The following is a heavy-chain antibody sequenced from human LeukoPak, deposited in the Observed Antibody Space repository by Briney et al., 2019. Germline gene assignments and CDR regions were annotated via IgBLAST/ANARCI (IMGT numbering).Heavy chain of an antibody. Sequence: SETLSLTCAVSGGSISSSNWWSWVRPPPGKGLEWIGEIYHSGSTNYNPSLKSRVTISVDKSKNQFSLKLSSVTAADTAVYYCARVVVPAAAFDYWGQGTLVTVSS. CDR2: IYHSGST. CDR1: GGSISSSNW. CDR3: ARVVVPAAAFDY. D-gene: IGHD2-2*01. V-gene: IGHV4-4*02. J-gene: IGHJ4*02.